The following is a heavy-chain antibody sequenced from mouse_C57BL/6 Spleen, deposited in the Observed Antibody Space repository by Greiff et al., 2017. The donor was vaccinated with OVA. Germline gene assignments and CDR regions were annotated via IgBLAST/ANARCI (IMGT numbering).Heavy chain of an antibody. Sequence: VQLVESGPGLVQPSQSLSITCTVSGFSLTSFSIHWVRQSPGKGLEWLGVIWSGGNTYYIAAFISRLSISKDNSKSQVFLKMNSLQADDTAIYYCARNGGVGDWYFDVWGTGTTVTVSS. J-gene: IGHJ1*03. CDR1: GFSLTSFS. D-gene: IGHD1-1*02. V-gene: IGHV2-2*01. CDR2: IWSGGNT. CDR3: ARNGGVGDWYFDV.